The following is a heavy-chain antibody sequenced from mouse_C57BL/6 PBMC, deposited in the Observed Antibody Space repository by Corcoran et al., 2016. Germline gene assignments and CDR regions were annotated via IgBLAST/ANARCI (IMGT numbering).Heavy chain of an antibody. V-gene: IGHV9-3*01. D-gene: IGHD3-2*02. Sequence: QIQLVQSGPELKKPGETVEISCKASGYTFTTYGMSWVKQAPGKGLKWMGWINTYSGVPTYADDFKGRFAFSLETSASTAYLQINNLKNEDTATYFCARQLRLGDYWGQGTTLTVSS. CDR3: ARQLRLGDY. CDR1: GYTFTTYG. CDR2: INTYSGVP. J-gene: IGHJ2*01.